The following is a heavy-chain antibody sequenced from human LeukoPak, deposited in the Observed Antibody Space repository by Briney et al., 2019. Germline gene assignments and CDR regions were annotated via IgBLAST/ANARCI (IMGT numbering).Heavy chain of an antibody. D-gene: IGHD3-22*01. J-gene: IGHJ1*01. CDR3: VKDSYDNTGYEYFQH. Sequence: GGSLRLSCSASGFTFTNYVMYWVRQAPGKGLECVSGISSNGGNTYYADSVKGRFTISRDNSKNTLYLQMSSLRAEDSAVYYCVKDSYDNTGYEYFQHWGQGTLVTGSS. CDR1: GFTFTNYV. V-gene: IGHV3-64D*08. CDR2: ISSNGGNT.